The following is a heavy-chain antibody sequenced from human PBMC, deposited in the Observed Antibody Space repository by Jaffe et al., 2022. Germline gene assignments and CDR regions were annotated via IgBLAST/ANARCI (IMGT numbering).Heavy chain of an antibody. CDR2: IYYSGST. V-gene: IGHV4-39*01. J-gene: IGHJ6*03. D-gene: IGHD2-15*01. Sequence: QLQLQESGPGLVKPSETLSLTCTVSGGSIGSGSYYWGWIRQPPGKGLEWIGHIYYSGSTEYNPSLKSRVTISVDTSKNQFSLRLASVTAADTAVYHCASLLRVYYYMDVWGKGTTVTVSS. CDR3: ASLLRVYYYMDV. CDR1: GGSIGSGSYY.